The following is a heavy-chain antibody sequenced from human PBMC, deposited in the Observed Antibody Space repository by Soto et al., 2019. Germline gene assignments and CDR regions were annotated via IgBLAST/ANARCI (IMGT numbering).Heavy chain of an antibody. CDR1: GYTFTSYY. Sequence: ASVKVSCKASGYTFTSYYMHWVRQAPGQGLEWMGIINPSGGSTSYAQKFQGRVTMTRDTSTSTVYMELSSLRSEDTAVYYCAILLAYYYDSSGYTPRKYYFDYWGQGTLVTSPQ. J-gene: IGHJ4*02. CDR3: AILLAYYYDSSGYTPRKYYFDY. CDR2: INPSGGST. V-gene: IGHV1-46*01. D-gene: IGHD3-22*01.